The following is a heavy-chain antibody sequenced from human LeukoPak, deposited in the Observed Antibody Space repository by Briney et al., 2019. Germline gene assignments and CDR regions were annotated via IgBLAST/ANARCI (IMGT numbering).Heavy chain of an antibody. D-gene: IGHD6-6*01. V-gene: IGHV1-69*05. J-gene: IGHJ6*03. CDR3: ARVKYSSSWIHYYYYMDV. CDR1: GGTFSSYA. Sequence: VKVSCKASGGTFSSYAISWERQAPGQGLEWMGGIIPIFGTANYAQKFQGRVTITTDESTSTAYMELSSLRSEDTAVYYCARVKYSSSWIHYYYYMDVWGKGTTVTVSS. CDR2: IIPIFGTA.